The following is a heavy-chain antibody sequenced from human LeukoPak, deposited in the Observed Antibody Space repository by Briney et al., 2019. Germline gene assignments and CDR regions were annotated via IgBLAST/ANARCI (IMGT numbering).Heavy chain of an antibody. V-gene: IGHV3-21*01. J-gene: IGHJ4*02. CDR3: AREPHTAMVIGY. CDR1: GFTFSSYS. D-gene: IGHD5-18*01. Sequence: GGSLRLSCAASGFTFSSYSMNWVRQAPGKGLGWVSSISSSSSYIYYADSVKGRFTISRDNAKNSLYLQMNSLRAEDTAVYYCAREPHTAMVIGYWGQGTLVTVSS. CDR2: ISSSSSYI.